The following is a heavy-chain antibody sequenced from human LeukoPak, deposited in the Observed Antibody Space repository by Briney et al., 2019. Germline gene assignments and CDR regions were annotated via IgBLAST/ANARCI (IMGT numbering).Heavy chain of an antibody. CDR1: GGSFSGYY. CDR3: AYTPPYGSGSYSVY. D-gene: IGHD3-10*01. V-gene: IGHV4-34*01. J-gene: IGHJ4*02. Sequence: SETLSLTCAVYGGSFSGYYWSWIRQPPGKGLEWIGEINHSGSTNYNPSLKSRVTISVGTSKNQFSLKLSSVTAADTALYYCAYTPPYGSGSYSVYWGQGTLVTVSS. CDR2: INHSGST.